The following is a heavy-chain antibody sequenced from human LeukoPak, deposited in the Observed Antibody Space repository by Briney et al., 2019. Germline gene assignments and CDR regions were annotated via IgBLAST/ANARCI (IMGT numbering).Heavy chain of an antibody. V-gene: IGHV3-66*01. CDR3: ARDSVDFDAFDI. Sequence: GGSLRLSCAASGFTVSSNYMSWVRQAPGKGLEWVSVIYSGGSTYYADSVKGRFTISRDNSKNTLYFQMNSLRAEDTAVYYCARDSVDFDAFDIWGQGTMVTVSS. CDR2: IYSGGST. D-gene: IGHD3/OR15-3a*01. CDR1: GFTVSSNY. J-gene: IGHJ3*02.